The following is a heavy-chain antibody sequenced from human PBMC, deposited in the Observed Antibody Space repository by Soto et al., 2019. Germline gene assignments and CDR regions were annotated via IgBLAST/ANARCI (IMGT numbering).Heavy chain of an antibody. D-gene: IGHD6-19*01. V-gene: IGHV6-1*01. Sequence: SQTLSLTCAISVDSVSSNTAAWNWIRSSPSRGLEWLGRTYYSSNRRHDYAVAVKSRITVNPDTSKNHFSLQLNSVTPDDTAVYYCARGVAGSGFDLWGQGTLVTVSS. J-gene: IGHJ4*02. CDR1: VDSVSSNTAA. CDR2: TYYSSNRRH. CDR3: ARGVAGSGFDL.